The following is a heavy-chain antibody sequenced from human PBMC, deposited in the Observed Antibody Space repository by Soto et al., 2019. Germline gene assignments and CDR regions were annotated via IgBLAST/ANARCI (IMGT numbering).Heavy chain of an antibody. CDR3: AKAGVPSPRYYDFWSGSLGYYYYYGMGV. J-gene: IGHJ6*02. V-gene: IGHV3-23*01. CDR1: GFTCSSYA. D-gene: IGHD3-3*01. Sequence: GGSLRLSCAASGFTCSSYAMSWVRQAPGKGLEWVPAISGSVGSTYYADSVKGRFTISRDNSKNTLYLQMNSLRAEDTDVYYCAKAGVPSPRYYDFWSGSLGYYYYYGMGVWGQGTGVTVSS. CDR2: ISGSVGST.